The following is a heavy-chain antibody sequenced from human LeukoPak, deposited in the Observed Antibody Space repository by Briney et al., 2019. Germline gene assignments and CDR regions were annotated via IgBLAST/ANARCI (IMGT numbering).Heavy chain of an antibody. CDR3: ARDRYYYDSSGYYSPPY. J-gene: IGHJ4*02. Sequence: GGSLRLSCAASGFTFSSYAMHWVRQAPGKGLEWVAVISYDGSNKYYADSVKGRFTISRDSSKNTLYLQMNSLRAEDTAMYYCARDRYYYDSSGYYSPPYWGQGTLVTVSS. CDR2: ISYDGSNK. CDR1: GFTFSSYA. V-gene: IGHV3-30-3*01. D-gene: IGHD3-22*01.